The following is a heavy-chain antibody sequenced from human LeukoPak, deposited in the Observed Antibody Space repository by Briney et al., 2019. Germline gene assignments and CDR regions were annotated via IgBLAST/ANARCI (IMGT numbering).Heavy chain of an antibody. CDR3: AKVAHYDSSGYYLPLGY. J-gene: IGHJ4*02. Sequence: GGSLRLSCAASGFTFSSYGMHWVRQAPGKGLEWVAFIRYDGSNKYYADSVKGRFTISRDNSKNTLYLQMNSLRAEDTAVYYCAKVAHYDSSGYYLPLGYWGQGTLVTVSS. CDR1: GFTFSSYG. D-gene: IGHD3-22*01. CDR2: IRYDGSNK. V-gene: IGHV3-30*02.